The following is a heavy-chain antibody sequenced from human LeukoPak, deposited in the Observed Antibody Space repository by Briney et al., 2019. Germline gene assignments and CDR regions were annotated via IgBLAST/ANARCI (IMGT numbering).Heavy chain of an antibody. CDR1: GFTFSSYA. Sequence: GGSLRLSCAASGFTFSSYAMSGVRQAPGKALEWVSAISGSSGSTYYADSVKGRFTISRDNSKNTLYLQMNSLRAEDTAVYYCAKVLCGGDCYSNLGGVYYFDYWGQGTLVTVSS. CDR3: AKVLCGGDCYSNLGGVYYFDY. D-gene: IGHD2-21*02. V-gene: IGHV3-23*01. CDR2: ISGSSGST. J-gene: IGHJ4*02.